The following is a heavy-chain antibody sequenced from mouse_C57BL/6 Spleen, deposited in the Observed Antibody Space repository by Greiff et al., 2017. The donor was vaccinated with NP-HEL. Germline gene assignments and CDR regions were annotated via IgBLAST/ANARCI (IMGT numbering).Heavy chain of an antibody. V-gene: IGHV1-69*01. J-gene: IGHJ3*01. Sequence: QVQLQQPGAELVMPGASVKLSCKASGYTFTSYWMHWVKQRPGQGLEWIGEIDPSDSYTNYNQKFKGKSTLTVDKSSSTAYMQLSSLTSEDSAVYYCARLGSSPFADWGQGTLVTVSA. CDR2: IDPSDSYT. D-gene: IGHD1-1*01. CDR1: GYTFTSYW. CDR3: ARLGSSPFAD.